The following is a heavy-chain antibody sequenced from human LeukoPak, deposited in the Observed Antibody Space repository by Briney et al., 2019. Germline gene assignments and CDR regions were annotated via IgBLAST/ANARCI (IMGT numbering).Heavy chain of an antibody. J-gene: IGHJ4*02. CDR1: GFTVSSNY. CDR2: IYSGGST. D-gene: IGHD2-2*01. CDR3: AKIIVVVPAANDAADY. Sequence: GGSLRLSCAASGFTVSSNYMSWVRQAPGKGLEWVSIIYSGGSTYYADSVKGRFTISRDNSKNTLYLQMNSLRAEDTAVYYCAKIIVVVPAANDAADYWGQGTLVTVSS. V-gene: IGHV3-66*01.